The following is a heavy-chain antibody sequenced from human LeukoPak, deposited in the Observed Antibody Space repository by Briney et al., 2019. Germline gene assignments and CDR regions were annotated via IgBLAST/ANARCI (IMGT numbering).Heavy chain of an antibody. CDR1: GYTFTGYS. D-gene: IGHD1-1*01. CDR2: INPNSGGT. V-gene: IGHV1-2*02. Sequence: ASVRVSCKASGYTFTGYSMHWVRQAPGQGLEWMGWINPNSGGTNYAQKFQGRVTMTRDTSISTAYMGLSRLRSDDTAVYYCARDIDGTTDFDYWGQGTLVTVSS. J-gene: IGHJ4*02. CDR3: ARDIDGTTDFDY.